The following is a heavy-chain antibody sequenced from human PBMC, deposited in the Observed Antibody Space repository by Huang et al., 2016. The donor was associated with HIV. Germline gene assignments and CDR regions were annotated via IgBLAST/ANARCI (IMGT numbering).Heavy chain of an antibody. V-gene: IGHV3-30-3*01. D-gene: IGHD3-9*01. Sequence: QVQLVESGGGVVQPGRSLRLSCAASGFTFSDDAIHWVRQAPGKGLEWVAVISYDGTNKYYADFVQGRFTISRDNSRNTLYLQMNSLRAEDTAVYYCARVRTYYDILSPLDYWGQGTLVTVSS. J-gene: IGHJ4*02. CDR3: ARVRTYYDILSPLDY. CDR2: ISYDGTNK. CDR1: GFTFSDDA.